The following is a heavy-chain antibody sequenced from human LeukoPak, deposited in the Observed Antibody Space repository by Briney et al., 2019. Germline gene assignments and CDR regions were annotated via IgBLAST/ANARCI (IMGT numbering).Heavy chain of an antibody. CDR1: GDSVSSNSAA. D-gene: IGHD5-18*01. CDR3: AREYSYAIDY. J-gene: IGHJ4*02. CDR2: PYYRSKWYN. V-gene: IGHV6-1*01. Sequence: SQTLTLTCAISGDSVSSNSAAWIWITQSPSRGLEWLGRPYYRSKWYNDYAESVKSRITINPATSKDQFYLQLNSVTPEDTAVYSCAREYSYAIDYWGQGTLVTVSS.